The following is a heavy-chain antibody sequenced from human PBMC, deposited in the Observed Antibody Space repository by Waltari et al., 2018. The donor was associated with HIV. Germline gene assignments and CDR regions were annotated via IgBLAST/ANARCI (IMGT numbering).Heavy chain of an antibody. V-gene: IGHV1-3*01. CDR2: IKAGNGDT. D-gene: IGHD3-3*01. Sequence: QVQLVQSGAEVKRPGASVKVSCKASGYTFTTYAIHWGRQAPGQGLEWMGWIKAGNGDTKYSQKFQGRITITTDASASTGYMELSSLSAEDTAVYYCARHGVRGVSSKGYLDYWGQGTLVTVSS. J-gene: IGHJ4*02. CDR3: ARHGVRGVSSKGYLDY. CDR1: GYTFTTYA.